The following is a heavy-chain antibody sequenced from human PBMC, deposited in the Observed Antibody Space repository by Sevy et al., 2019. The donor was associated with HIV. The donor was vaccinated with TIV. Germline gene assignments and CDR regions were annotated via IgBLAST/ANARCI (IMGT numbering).Heavy chain of an antibody. CDR3: AKVHVPYYYDSSGYYYKIYYYYGMDV. D-gene: IGHD3-22*01. Sequence: GGSLRLSCAASGFTFSSYAMSWVRQAPGKGLEWVSAISGSGGSTYYADSVKGRFTISRDNSKNTLYLQMNSLRAEYTAVYYCAKVHVPYYYDSSGYYYKIYYYYGMDVWGQGTTVTVSS. CDR1: GFTFSSYA. CDR2: ISGSGGST. V-gene: IGHV3-23*01. J-gene: IGHJ6*02.